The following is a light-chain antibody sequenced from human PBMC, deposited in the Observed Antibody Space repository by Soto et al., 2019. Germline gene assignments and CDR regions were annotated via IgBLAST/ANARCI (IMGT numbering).Light chain of an antibody. J-gene: IGKJ1*01. CDR1: QSLSGW. CDR3: QQYNSYSEA. CDR2: DAF. Sequence: DIQLTQTPSTLSASIGDRVTITCRASQSLSGWLAWYQQTPGKAPKLLISDAFRLESGVPSRFSGSGSGTEFTLTISSLQPDDFATYYCQQYNSYSEAFGQGTKVDI. V-gene: IGKV1-5*01.